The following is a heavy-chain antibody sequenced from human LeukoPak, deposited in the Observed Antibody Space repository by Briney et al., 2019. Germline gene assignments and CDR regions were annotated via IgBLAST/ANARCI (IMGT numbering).Heavy chain of an antibody. CDR3: ARDMGYSSSWFSYYYYGMDV. CDR2: INPSGGST. D-gene: IGHD6-13*01. V-gene: IGHV1-46*01. CDR1: GYTFTSYY. J-gene: IGHJ6*02. Sequence: ASVKASCKASGYTFTSYYMHWVRQAPGQGLEWMGIINPSGGSTSYAQKFQGRVTMTRDTSTSTVYMELSSLRSEDTAVYYCARDMGYSSSWFSYYYYGMDVWGQGTTVTVSS.